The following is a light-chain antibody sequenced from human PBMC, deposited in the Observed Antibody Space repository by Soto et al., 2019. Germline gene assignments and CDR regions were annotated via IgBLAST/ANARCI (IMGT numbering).Light chain of an antibody. Sequence: EIVLTQSPGTLSLSPGERATLSCRASQSVSSSYLAWYQQKPGQAPRLLIYGASSRATGIPDRFRGSGSGTGFPIISSSGLAVDFDVYYCRQYDSTPLTFGGGTKLEIK. CDR1: QSVSSSY. J-gene: IGKJ4*01. CDR3: RQYDSTPLT. V-gene: IGKV3-20*01. CDR2: GAS.